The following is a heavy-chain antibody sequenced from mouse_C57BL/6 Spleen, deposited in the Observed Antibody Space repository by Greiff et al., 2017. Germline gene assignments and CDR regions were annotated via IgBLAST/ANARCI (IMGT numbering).Heavy chain of an antibody. D-gene: IGHD2-4*01. J-gene: IGHJ3*01. CDR2: INPYNGGT. Sequence: EVQLQQSGPVLVKPGASVKMSCKASGYTFTDYYMNWVKQSHGKSLEWIGVINPYNGGTSYNQKFKGKATLTVDKSSSTAYMELNSLTSEDSAVYYCARDYDYDKFAYWGQGTLVTVSA. CDR1: GYTFTDYY. V-gene: IGHV1-19*01. CDR3: ARDYDYDKFAY.